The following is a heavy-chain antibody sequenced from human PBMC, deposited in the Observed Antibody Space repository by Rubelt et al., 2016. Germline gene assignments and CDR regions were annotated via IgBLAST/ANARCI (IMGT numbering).Heavy chain of an antibody. CDR2: IYYSGST. CDR3: ARDSRRYYDSSVSDAFDY. Sequence: GLEWIGSIYYSGSTYYNPSLKSRVTISVDTSKNQFSLKLSSVTAADTAVYYCARDSRRYYDSSVSDAFDYWGQGTLVTVSS. J-gene: IGHJ4*02. V-gene: IGHV4-39*02. D-gene: IGHD3-22*01.